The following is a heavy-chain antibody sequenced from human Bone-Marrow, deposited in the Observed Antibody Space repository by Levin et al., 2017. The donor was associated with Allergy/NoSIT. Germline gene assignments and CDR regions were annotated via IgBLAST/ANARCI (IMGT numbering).Heavy chain of an antibody. D-gene: IGHD3-16*01. Sequence: GGSLRLSCAASGFDFIRNGVHWVRQAPGKGLEWVSVIIHDGSKQYYSDAVKGRFIISKDNSRNTVSLQMNNLRREDTAVYYCGKDKGGPLGHWGQGILVTVSS. CDR3: GKDKGGPLGH. CDR1: GFDFIRNG. V-gene: IGHV3-30*18. J-gene: IGHJ5*02. CDR2: IIHDGSKQ.